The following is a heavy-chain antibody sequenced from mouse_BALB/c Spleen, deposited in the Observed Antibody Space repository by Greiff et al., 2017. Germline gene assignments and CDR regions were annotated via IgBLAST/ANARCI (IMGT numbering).Heavy chain of an antibody. Sequence: EVMLVESGGGLVQPGGSLKLSCAASGFTFSSYGMSWVRQTPDKRLELVATINSNGGSTYYPDSVKGRFTISRDNAKNTLYLQMSSLKSEDTAMYYCASYDGYYYWGQGTTLTVSS. D-gene: IGHD2-3*01. V-gene: IGHV5-6-3*01. J-gene: IGHJ2*01. CDR3: ASYDGYYY. CDR1: GFTFSSYG. CDR2: INSNGGST.